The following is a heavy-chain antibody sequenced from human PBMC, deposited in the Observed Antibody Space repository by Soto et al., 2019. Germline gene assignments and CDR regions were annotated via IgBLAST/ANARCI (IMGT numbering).Heavy chain of an antibody. V-gene: IGHV6-1*01. J-gene: IGHJ6*03. D-gene: IGHD2-2*02. CDR3: ARDPIPPNYYYMDV. CDR2: TYYRSTWYS. CDR1: GDSVSSNSAA. Sequence: PSQTLSLTCAISGDSVSSNSAAWNWIRLSPSRGLEWLGRTYYRSTWYSDYAASVKSRITINADTSKNQFSLHLSSVTPEDTAVYYCARDPIPPNYYYMDVWGKGTTVTVSS.